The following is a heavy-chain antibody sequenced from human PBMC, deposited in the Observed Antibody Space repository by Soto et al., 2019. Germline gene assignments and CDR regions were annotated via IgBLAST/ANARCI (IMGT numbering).Heavy chain of an antibody. V-gene: IGHV4-59*02. J-gene: IGHJ4*02. CDR1: GGSVSSYY. CDR3: ARHWSDYAFDY. Sequence: SETLSLTGTVSGGSVSSYYWIWIRQPPGKGLEWIGYMDYSGSTNYNSSLKSRVTISVDTSKNQFSLKLTSVTAADTAIYYCARHWSDYAFDYWGLGTLVTVSS. D-gene: IGHD3-3*01. CDR2: MDYSGST.